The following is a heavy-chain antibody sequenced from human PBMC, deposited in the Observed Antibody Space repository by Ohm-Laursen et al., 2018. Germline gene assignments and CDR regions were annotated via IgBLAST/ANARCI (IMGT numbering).Heavy chain of an antibody. CDR1: GFTFSSYW. J-gene: IGHJ3*02. CDR2: IKEDGSQK. Sequence: SLRLSCAASGFTFSSYWMTWVRQAPGKELEWVANIKEDGSQKNYVDSVKGRFTISRVNANNFLYLQMNSLRAEDTAVYYCARDISPVIVGVAFDVFDIWGQGTMVTVSS. V-gene: IGHV3-7*01. D-gene: IGHD1-26*01. CDR3: ARDISPVIVGVAFDVFDI.